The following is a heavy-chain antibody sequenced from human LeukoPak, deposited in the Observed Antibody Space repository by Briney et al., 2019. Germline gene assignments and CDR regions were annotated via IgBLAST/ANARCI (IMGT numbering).Heavy chain of an antibody. Sequence: SETLSLTCTVSGGSISSYYWSWLRQTPGKGLEWIGYIYYSGSTNFNPSLKSRVTISVDTSKNQFSLKMSSVTAADTAVYYCARVPEVLSSIAAAGIDASDIWGQGTMVTVSS. J-gene: IGHJ3*02. D-gene: IGHD6-13*01. CDR1: GGSISSYY. CDR2: IYYSGST. V-gene: IGHV4-59*12. CDR3: ARVPEVLSSIAAAGIDASDI.